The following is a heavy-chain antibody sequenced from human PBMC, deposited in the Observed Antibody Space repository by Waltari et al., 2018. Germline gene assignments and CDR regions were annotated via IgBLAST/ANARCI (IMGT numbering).Heavy chain of an antibody. CDR3: AGFEGFVVVIAAAFDI. CDR2: IIPILGIA. CDR1: GGTFSSYA. Sequence: QVQLVQSGAEVKKPGSSVKVSCKASGGTFSSYAISWVRQAPGQGLEWMGGIIPILGIANYAQKFQGRVTITADKSTSTAYMELSSLRSEDTAVYYCAGFEGFVVVIAAAFDIWGQGTMVTVSS. V-gene: IGHV1-69*10. D-gene: IGHD2-21*01. J-gene: IGHJ3*02.